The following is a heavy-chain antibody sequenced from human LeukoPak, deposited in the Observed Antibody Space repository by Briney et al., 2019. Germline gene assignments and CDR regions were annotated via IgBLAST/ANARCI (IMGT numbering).Heavy chain of an antibody. CDR3: AKWDGGYCSSTSCYAYYGMDV. V-gene: IGHV3-23*01. CDR1: GFTFSSYA. J-gene: IGHJ6*02. Sequence: GGSLRLSCAASGFTFSSYAMSWVRQAPGKGLEWVSAIRGSGGSTYYADSVKGRFTISRDNSKNTLYLQMNSLRAEDTAVYYCAKWDGGYCSSTSCYAYYGMDVWGQGTTVTVSS. D-gene: IGHD2-2*01. CDR2: IRGSGGST.